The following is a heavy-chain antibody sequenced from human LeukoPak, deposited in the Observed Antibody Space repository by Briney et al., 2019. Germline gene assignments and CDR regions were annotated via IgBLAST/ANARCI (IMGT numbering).Heavy chain of an antibody. J-gene: IGHJ5*02. CDR3: AKGNSSGWFTNWFDP. CDR2: ISGSGGTT. CDR1: GFTFSSYA. D-gene: IGHD6-19*01. V-gene: IGHV3-23*01. Sequence: GGSLRLSCAASGFTFSSYAMTWVRQAPGKGLEWVSAISGSGGTTYYADSVKGRFTISRDNAKNSLYLQMNSLRAEDMALYYCAKGNSSGWFTNWFDPWGQGTLVTVSS.